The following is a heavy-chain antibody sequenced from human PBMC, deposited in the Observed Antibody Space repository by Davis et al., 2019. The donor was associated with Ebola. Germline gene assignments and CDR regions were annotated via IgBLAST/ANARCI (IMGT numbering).Heavy chain of an antibody. V-gene: IGHV1-69*13. Sequence: SVKVSCKASGGTFSSYAISWVRQAPGQGLEWMGGIIPIFGTANYAQKFQGRVTITADESTSTAYMELSSLRSEDTAVYYCARDYNDGIGRFDYWGQGTLVTVSS. CDR2: IIPIFGTA. J-gene: IGHJ4*02. CDR1: GGTFSSYA. CDR3: ARDYNDGIGRFDY. D-gene: IGHD3-16*01.